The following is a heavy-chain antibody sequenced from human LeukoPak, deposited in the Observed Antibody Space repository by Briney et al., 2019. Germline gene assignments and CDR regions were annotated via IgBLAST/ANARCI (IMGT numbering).Heavy chain of an antibody. V-gene: IGHV4-39*07. CDR3: ARRPGYYYYMDV. J-gene: IGHJ6*03. CDR1: GGSISSSSYY. Sequence: SETLSLTCTVSGGSISSSSYYWGWIRQPPGKGLEWIGSIYYSGSTYYSPSLKSRVTISVDTSKNQFSLKLSSVTAADTAVYYCARRPGYYYYMDVWGKGTTVTVSS. CDR2: IYYSGST.